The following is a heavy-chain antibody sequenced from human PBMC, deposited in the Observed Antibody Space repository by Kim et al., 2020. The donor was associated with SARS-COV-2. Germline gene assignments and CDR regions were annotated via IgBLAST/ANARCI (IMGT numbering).Heavy chain of an antibody. V-gene: IGHV1-46*01. CDR1: GYTFTSYY. CDR2: INPSGGST. CDR3: ARSSQPVNFNVYYDFWSGYLNWFDP. J-gene: IGHJ5*02. D-gene: IGHD3-3*01. Sequence: ASVKVSCKASGYTFTSYYMHWVRQAPGQGLEWMGIINPSGGSTSYAQKFQGRVTMTRDTSTSTVYMELSSLRSEDTAVYYCARSSQPVNFNVYYDFWSGYLNWFDPWGQGTLVTVSS.